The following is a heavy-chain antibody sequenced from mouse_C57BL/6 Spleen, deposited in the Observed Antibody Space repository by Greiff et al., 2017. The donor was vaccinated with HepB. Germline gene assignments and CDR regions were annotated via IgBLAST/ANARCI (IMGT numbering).Heavy chain of an antibody. CDR1: GYSITSGYY. V-gene: IGHV3-6*01. CDR3: ARAPFITTVVYFDY. J-gene: IGHJ2*01. D-gene: IGHD1-1*01. CDR2: ISYDGSN. Sequence: EVKLMESGPGLVKPSQSLSLTCSVTGYSITSGYYWNWIRQFPGNKLEWMGYISYDGSNNYNPSLKNRISITRDTSKNQFFLKLNSVTTEDTATYYCARAPFITTVVYFDYWGQGTTLTVSS.